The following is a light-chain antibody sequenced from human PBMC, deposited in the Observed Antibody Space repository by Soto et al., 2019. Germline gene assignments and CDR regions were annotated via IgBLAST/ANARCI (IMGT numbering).Light chain of an antibody. CDR1: SSNIGNNT. J-gene: IGLJ1*01. Sequence: QSVLTQPPSASGTPGQRVTISCSGSSSNIGNNTVNWYQHLPGTAPKLLIYGNVERPSGVPDRFSASKSGTSASLAISGLQSEDEGDYYCAAWDDSLKGYVFGTGTKVTVL. CDR2: GNV. CDR3: AAWDDSLKGYV. V-gene: IGLV1-44*01.